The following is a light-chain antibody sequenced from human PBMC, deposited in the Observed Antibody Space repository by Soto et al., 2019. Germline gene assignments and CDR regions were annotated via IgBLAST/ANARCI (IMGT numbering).Light chain of an antibody. CDR2: AAS. CDR3: QQDIHFPFT. V-gene: IGKV1-12*01. J-gene: IGKJ3*01. CDR1: QGISSW. Sequence: DIPLTQSPSSVSASVGDRVTITCRASQGISSWLAWYQQKPGQAPKLLIYAASNLQSGVPSRFSGSGSGTDFTLTINSLQPEDFATYYCQQDIHFPFTFGPGTKVDVK.